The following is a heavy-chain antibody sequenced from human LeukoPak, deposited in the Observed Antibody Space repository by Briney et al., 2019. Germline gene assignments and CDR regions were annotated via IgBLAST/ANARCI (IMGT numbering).Heavy chain of an antibody. D-gene: IGHD3-22*01. Sequence: SETLSLTCTVSGGSISSYYWSWIRQPPGKGLEWIGYIYYSGSTNYNPSLKSRVTISVDTSKNQFSLKLSSVTAADTAVYYCARDQGNYYDGWFDPWGQGTLVTVSS. V-gene: IGHV4-59*01. CDR3: ARDQGNYYDGWFDP. CDR2: IYYSGST. CDR1: GGSISSYY. J-gene: IGHJ5*02.